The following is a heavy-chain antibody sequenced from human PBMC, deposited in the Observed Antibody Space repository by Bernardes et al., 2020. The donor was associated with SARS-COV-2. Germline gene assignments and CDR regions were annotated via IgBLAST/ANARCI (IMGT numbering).Heavy chain of an antibody. CDR2: LKRKADGGTA. Sequence: GGSLSLSCAGSGFTVADTTMIWVRQGPGTGLAWVGRLKRKADGGTADYAAPVEGRFTISRDESRNTFSLEMNSQTIEDTATYYCAALDRWGHGILVTV. V-gene: IGHV3-15*05. CDR3: AALDR. J-gene: IGHJ5*02. D-gene: IGHD3-3*02. CDR1: GFTVADTT.